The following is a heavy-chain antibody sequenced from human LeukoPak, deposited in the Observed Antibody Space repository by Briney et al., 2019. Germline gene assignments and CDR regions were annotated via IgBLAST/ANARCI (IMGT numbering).Heavy chain of an antibody. CDR3: ARDEYLYSGMDV. CDR2: ISKSGSTM. V-gene: IGHV3-48*03. D-gene: IGHD2-2*02. Sequence: GGSLRLSCAASGFTFSSYEMNWVRQAPGKGLEWVSYISKSGSTMYYADSVKGRFTISRDNAKNSLYLQMNSLRAEDTAVYYCARDEYLYSGMDVWGQGTTVTVSS. J-gene: IGHJ6*02. CDR1: GFTFSSYE.